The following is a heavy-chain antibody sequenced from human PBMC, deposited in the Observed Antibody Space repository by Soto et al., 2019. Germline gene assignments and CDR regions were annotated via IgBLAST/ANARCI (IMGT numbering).Heavy chain of an antibody. J-gene: IGHJ5*02. Sequence: QVQLVQSGAEVKKPGASVKVSCKASGYTFTSYYMHWVRQAPGQGLEWMGIINPSGGSTSYAQKFKGRVTMTRDTSTSTVYMELSSLRSEDTAVYYCARGLTYYYGSGSPLGWFDPWGQGTLVTVSS. CDR2: INPSGGST. D-gene: IGHD3-10*01. CDR1: GYTFTSYY. V-gene: IGHV1-46*01. CDR3: ARGLTYYYGSGSPLGWFDP.